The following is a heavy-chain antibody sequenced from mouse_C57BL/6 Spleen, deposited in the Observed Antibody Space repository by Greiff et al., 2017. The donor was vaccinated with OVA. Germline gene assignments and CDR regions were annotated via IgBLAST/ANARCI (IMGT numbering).Heavy chain of an antibody. Sequence: QVQLQQPGAELVKPGASVKLSCKASGYTFTSYRMHWVKQRPGQGLEWIGMIHPNSGSTNYNEKFKSKATLTVDKSSSTAYMQLSSLTSEDSAVYYCARGDGSSFLFDYWGQGTTLTVSS. J-gene: IGHJ2*01. V-gene: IGHV1-64*01. CDR2: IHPNSGST. CDR3: ARGDGSSFLFDY. D-gene: IGHD1-1*01. CDR1: GYTFTSYR.